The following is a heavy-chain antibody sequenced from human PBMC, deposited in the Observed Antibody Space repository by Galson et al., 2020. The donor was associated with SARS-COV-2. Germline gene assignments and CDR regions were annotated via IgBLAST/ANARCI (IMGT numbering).Heavy chain of an antibody. Sequence: GESLKISCAASGFTFSSYAMHWVRQAPGKGLEYVSAISSNGGSTYYANSVKGRFTISRDNSKNTLYLQMGSLRAEDMAVYYCARDKLERPYWYFDLWGRGTLVTVSS. CDR2: ISSNGGST. D-gene: IGHD1-1*01. CDR1: GFTFSSYA. J-gene: IGHJ2*01. V-gene: IGHV3-64*01. CDR3: ARDKLERPYWYFDL.